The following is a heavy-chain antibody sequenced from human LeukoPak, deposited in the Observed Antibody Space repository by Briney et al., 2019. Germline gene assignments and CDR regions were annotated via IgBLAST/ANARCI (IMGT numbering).Heavy chain of an antibody. Sequence: ASVKVSCKASGYTFTSYDITWVRQAPGQGLEWMGWISAYGHTKLARNLKARVTVTIDTSTTTAYMELRSLSSDDTAVYFCARETASGYLGFDFWGQGTLITVSS. CDR3: ARETASGYLGFDF. V-gene: IGHV1-18*01. CDR1: GYTFTSYD. J-gene: IGHJ4*02. D-gene: IGHD3-3*01. CDR2: ISAYGHT.